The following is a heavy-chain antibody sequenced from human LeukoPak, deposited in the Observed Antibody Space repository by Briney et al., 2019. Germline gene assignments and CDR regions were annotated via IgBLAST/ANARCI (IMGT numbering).Heavy chain of an antibody. V-gene: IGHV1-18*01. J-gene: IGHJ6*03. CDR2: ISAYNGNT. CDR3: ARIAVAGFPSYYYYYYMDV. CDR1: GYTFTSYG. Sequence: ASVKVSCKASGYTFTSYGISWVRQAPGQGLEWMGWISAYNGNTNYAQKLQGRVTMTTDTSTSTAYMELRSLRSDDTAVYYCARIAVAGFPSYYYYYYMDVWGKGTTVTVSS. D-gene: IGHD6-19*01.